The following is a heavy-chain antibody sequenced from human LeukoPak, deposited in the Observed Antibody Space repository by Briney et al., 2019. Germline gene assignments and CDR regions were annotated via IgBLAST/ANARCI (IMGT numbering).Heavy chain of an antibody. Sequence: GGSLRLSCAASGFTFSSYAMSWVRQAPGKGLEWVSAISGSGGSTYYADSVKGRFTISRDNSKNTLYLQMNSLRAEDTAVYYCASLLTTVVTPRRDYWGQGTLVTVSS. CDR2: ISGSGGST. CDR1: GFTFSSYA. V-gene: IGHV3-23*01. CDR3: ASLLTTVVTPRRDY. D-gene: IGHD4-23*01. J-gene: IGHJ4*02.